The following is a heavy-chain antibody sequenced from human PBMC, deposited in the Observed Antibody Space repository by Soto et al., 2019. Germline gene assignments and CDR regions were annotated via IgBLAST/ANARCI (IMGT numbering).Heavy chain of an antibody. CDR3: ARSFRSSGWIDY. Sequence: GESLKISCKGSGYDFTSYWIGWVRQMPGKGLEWMGIIQPGDSDTRYNPSFQGQVTISADKSITTAYLQWSSLKASDTAMYYCARSFRSSGWIDYWGQGTLVTVSS. V-gene: IGHV5-51*01. J-gene: IGHJ4*02. D-gene: IGHD6-25*01. CDR1: GYDFTSYW. CDR2: IQPGDSDT.